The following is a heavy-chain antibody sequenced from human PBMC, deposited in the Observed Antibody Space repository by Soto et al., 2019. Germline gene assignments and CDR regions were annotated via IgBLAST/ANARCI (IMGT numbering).Heavy chain of an antibody. D-gene: IGHD1-26*01. V-gene: IGHV3-74*01. CDR3: GTGAPRRGSRPMAH. CDR2: INFDGSTT. CDR1: GLAFSTYW. J-gene: IGHJ4*02. Sequence: GGCLRLACEASGLAFSTYWMHWVRQAPGKGLVWVARINFDGSTTTYADSVKGRFIISRDNAKNTLFVQMDSLRVDDTAVYYCGTGAPRRGSRPMAHRGQRTLVTVSS.